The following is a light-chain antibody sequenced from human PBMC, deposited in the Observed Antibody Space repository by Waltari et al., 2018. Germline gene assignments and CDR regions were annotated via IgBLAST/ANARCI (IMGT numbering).Light chain of an antibody. J-gene: IGLJ2*01. V-gene: IGLV3-19*01. CDR1: SLRSYY. Sequence: SSELTQDPAVSVALGQTVRITCQGDSLRSYYAHWYQQKPGQAPVLVIYGKSNRPSGIPDRFSGSSSGNTASLTITGAQAEDEADYCCNSRDSSGNHLVFGGGTKLTVL. CDR2: GKS. CDR3: NSRDSSGNHLV.